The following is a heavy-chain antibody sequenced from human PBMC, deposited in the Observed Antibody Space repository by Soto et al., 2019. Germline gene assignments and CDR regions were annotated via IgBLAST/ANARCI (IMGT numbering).Heavy chain of an antibody. J-gene: IGHJ4*02. CDR3: ERHVSPLYYDFWSGYSYYFDY. CDR1: GGSISSTSNY. CDR2: MYYSGST. V-gene: IGHV4-39*01. Sequence: SETLSLTCTVSGGSISSTSNYWGWIRQPPGKGLEWIGSMYYSGSTYYNPSLKSRVTMSVDTSKNQFSLKLSSVTAAETAVYYCERHVSPLYYDFWSGYSYYFDYWGQGTLLTVS. D-gene: IGHD3-3*01.